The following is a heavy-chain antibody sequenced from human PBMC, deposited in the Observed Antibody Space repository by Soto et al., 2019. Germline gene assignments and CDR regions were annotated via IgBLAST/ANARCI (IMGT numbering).Heavy chain of an antibody. CDR2: IVPVFGRP. CDR1: GGSFSNCC. V-gene: IGHV1-69*13. J-gene: IGHJ4*02. Sequence: SVNVSCKSSGGSFSNCCISWMRQAPGQGLEWMGGIVPVFGRPNYAQRFRGRLTITADESTSTGYMELISLRSDDTAVYYCAREGSGYNFWGQGTQVTVSS. D-gene: IGHD5-12*01. CDR3: AREGSGYNF.